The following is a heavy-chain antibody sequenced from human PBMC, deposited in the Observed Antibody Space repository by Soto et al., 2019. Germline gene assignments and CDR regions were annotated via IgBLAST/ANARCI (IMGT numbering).Heavy chain of an antibody. Sequence: SGPTLVNPTQTLTLTCTFSGFSLSTSGMCVSWIRQPPGKALEWLARIDWDDDKYYSTSLKTRLTISKDTSKNQVVLTMTNMDPVDTATYYCARIHPRDTLTGFKYYYGMDVWGQGTTVTVSS. CDR2: IDWDDDK. CDR1: GFSLSTSGMC. J-gene: IGHJ6*02. CDR3: ARIHPRDTLTGFKYYYGMDV. D-gene: IGHD3-9*01. V-gene: IGHV2-70*11.